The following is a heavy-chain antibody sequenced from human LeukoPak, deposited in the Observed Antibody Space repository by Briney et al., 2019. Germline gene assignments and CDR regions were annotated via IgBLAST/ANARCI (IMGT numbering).Heavy chain of an antibody. D-gene: IGHD4-17*01. CDR3: ARHYYGDYPNLYYFDY. CDR2: IYYSLST. J-gene: IGHJ4*02. CDR1: GGSISRYY. V-gene: IGHV4-59*08. Sequence: PSETLSLTCTVSGGSISRYYWSWIRQPPGKGLEWIGYIYYSLSTNYNPSLKSRVPISVDTSKNQFSLKLSSVTAADTAVYYCARHYYGDYPNLYYFDYWGQGTLVTVSS.